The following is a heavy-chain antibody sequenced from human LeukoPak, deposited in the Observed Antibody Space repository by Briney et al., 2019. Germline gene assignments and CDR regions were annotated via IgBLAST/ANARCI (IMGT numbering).Heavy chain of an antibody. Sequence: GGSLRLSCAASGFTFSDYYMSWIRQAPGEGLEWVSYISSSGSTIYYADSVKGRFTISRDNAKNSLYLQMNSLRAEDTAVYYCAMAYDFWSGYYRIDYWGQGTLVTVSS. CDR1: GFTFSDYY. CDR3: AMAYDFWSGYYRIDY. J-gene: IGHJ4*02. D-gene: IGHD3-3*01. CDR2: ISSSGSTI. V-gene: IGHV3-11*01.